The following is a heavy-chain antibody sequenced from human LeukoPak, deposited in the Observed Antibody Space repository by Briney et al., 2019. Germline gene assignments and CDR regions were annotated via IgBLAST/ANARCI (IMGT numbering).Heavy chain of an antibody. CDR3: ARPRAIYGSGSYLFDY. J-gene: IGHJ4*02. V-gene: IGHV1-46*03. CDR2: INPSGGST. Sequence: ASVKVPCKASGYTFTSYYMRWVRQAPGQGLEWMGIINPSGGSTSYAQKFQGRVTMTRDTSTSTVYMELSSLRSEDTAVYYCARPRAIYGSGSYLFDYWGQGTLVTVSS. D-gene: IGHD3-10*01. CDR1: GYTFTSYY.